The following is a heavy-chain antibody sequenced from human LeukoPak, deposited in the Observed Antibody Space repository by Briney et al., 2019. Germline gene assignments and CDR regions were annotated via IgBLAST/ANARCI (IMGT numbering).Heavy chain of an antibody. D-gene: IGHD3-10*01. V-gene: IGHV4-30-4*01. CDR1: GGSISSGDYY. Sequence: PSQTLSLTCTVSGGSISSGDYYWSWIHQPPGKGLEWIGYIYYSGSTYYNPSLKSRVTISVDTSKNQFSLKLSSVTAADTAVYYCARAMVRDPLDDYWGQGTLVTVSS. J-gene: IGHJ4*02. CDR2: IYYSGST. CDR3: ARAMVRDPLDDY.